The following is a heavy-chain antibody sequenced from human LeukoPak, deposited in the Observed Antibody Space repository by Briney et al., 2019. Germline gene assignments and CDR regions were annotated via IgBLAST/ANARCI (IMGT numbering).Heavy chain of an antibody. CDR3: ARMTPTMMGAFDI. Sequence: SGPTLVNPTQTLTLTCTFSGFSLSTSGMRASWIRQPPGKALEWLARIDRDDDKFYSTSLKTRLTISKDTSKNQVVLTMTNMDPVDTATYYCARMTPTMMGAFDIWGQGTMVTVSS. V-gene: IGHV2-70*04. J-gene: IGHJ3*02. CDR2: IDRDDDK. CDR1: GFSLSTSGMR. D-gene: IGHD3-22*01.